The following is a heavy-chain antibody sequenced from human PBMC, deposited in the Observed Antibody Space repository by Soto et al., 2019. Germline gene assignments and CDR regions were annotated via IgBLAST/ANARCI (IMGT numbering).Heavy chain of an antibody. J-gene: IGHJ4*02. Sequence: KVSCKASGGTFSSYAISWVRQAPGQGLEWMGGIIPIFGTANYAQKFQGRVTITADESTSTAYMELSSLRSEDTAVYYCARLAYYDILTGHTQGSDYWGQGTLVTVSS. D-gene: IGHD3-9*01. CDR1: GGTFSSYA. V-gene: IGHV1-69*01. CDR2: IIPIFGTA. CDR3: ARLAYYDILTGHTQGSDY.